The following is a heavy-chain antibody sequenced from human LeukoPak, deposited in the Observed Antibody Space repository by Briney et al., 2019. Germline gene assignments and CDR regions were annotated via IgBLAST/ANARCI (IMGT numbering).Heavy chain of an antibody. CDR1: GGSFSDYY. Sequence: SETLSLTCAVYGGSFSDYYWTWIRQPPGKGLEWIGEINHSGRTNYIPSLKSRVISVDTSKIQFSLKLISVTTADTAVYYCTRAAGYSDSWGQGTLVTVSS. CDR2: INHSGRT. D-gene: IGHD5-12*01. V-gene: IGHV4-34*01. J-gene: IGHJ4*02. CDR3: TRAAGYSDS.